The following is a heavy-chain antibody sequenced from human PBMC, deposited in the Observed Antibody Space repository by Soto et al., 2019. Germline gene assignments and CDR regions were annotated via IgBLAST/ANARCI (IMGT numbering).Heavy chain of an antibody. D-gene: IGHD4-17*01. CDR1: GFTFDDYA. CDR2: ISWNSGSI. Sequence: PGGSLRLSCAASGFTFDDYAMHWVRQAPGKGLEWVSGISWNSGSIGYADSVKGRFTISRDNAKNSLYLQMNSLRAEDTAVYYCARDQGATRGTTVPRSWAFDIWGQGTMVTVSS. J-gene: IGHJ3*02. V-gene: IGHV3-9*01. CDR3: ARDQGATRGTTVPRSWAFDI.